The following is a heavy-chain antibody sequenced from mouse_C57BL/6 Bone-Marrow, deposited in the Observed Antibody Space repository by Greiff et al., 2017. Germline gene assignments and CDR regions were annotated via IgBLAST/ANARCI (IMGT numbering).Heavy chain of an antibody. J-gene: IGHJ3*01. V-gene: IGHV1-26*01. CDR2: INPNNGGT. CDR3: ARGLFAY. CDR1: GYTFTDYY. Sequence: VQLKQSGPELVKPGASVKISCKASGYTFTDYYMNWVKQSHGKSLEWIGDINPNNGGTSYNQKFKGKATLTVDKSSSTAYMELRSLTSEDSAVYYCARGLFAYWGQGTLVTVSA.